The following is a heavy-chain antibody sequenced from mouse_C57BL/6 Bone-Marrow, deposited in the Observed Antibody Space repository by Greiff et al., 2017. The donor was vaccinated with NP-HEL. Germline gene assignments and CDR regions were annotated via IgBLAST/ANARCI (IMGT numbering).Heavy chain of an antibody. CDR1: GYTFTEYT. V-gene: IGHV1-62-2*01. CDR3: GKHEDYYSTLDY. D-gene: IGHD2-5*01. CDR2: FYPGSGSI. J-gene: IGHJ2*01. Sequence: QVQLQQSGAELVKPGASVKLSCKASGYTFTEYTIHWVKQRSGQGLEWIGWFYPGSGSIKYNEKFKDKATLTVDKSSSTVYMELSSLTSEDSAVFLCGKHEDYYSTLDYWGKGTTLTVSP.